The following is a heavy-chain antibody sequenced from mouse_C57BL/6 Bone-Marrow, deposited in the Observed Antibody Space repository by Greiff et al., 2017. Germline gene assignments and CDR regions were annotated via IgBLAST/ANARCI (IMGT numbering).Heavy chain of an antibody. CDR1: GYTFTSYW. CDR3: ARWGLPPFAM. J-gene: IGHJ3*02. CDR2: INPSSGYT. D-gene: IGHD2-2*01. Sequence: VKLQESGAELARPGASVKLSCTASGYTFTSYWMHWVKQRPGQGLEWIGYINPSSGYTTYNQKFKDKATLTADTSSSPAYMQLSSLTYEDAAVYYCARWGLPPFAMWGQGTLVSVTA. V-gene: IGHV1-7*01.